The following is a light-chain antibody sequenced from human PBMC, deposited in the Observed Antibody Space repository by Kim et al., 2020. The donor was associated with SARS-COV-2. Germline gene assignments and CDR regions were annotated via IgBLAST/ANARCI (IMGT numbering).Light chain of an antibody. J-gene: IGKJ2*01. Sequence: YASVGDIVTITCRPSHDIRSFLAWFQHKPGKVPKRLIYDASTLQSGVPARFSGSGSGTEFTLTISSLQPDDFATYYCLQHVIYPSTFGQGTKLEI. CDR2: DAS. V-gene: IGKV1-17*03. CDR1: HDIRSF. CDR3: LQHVIYPST.